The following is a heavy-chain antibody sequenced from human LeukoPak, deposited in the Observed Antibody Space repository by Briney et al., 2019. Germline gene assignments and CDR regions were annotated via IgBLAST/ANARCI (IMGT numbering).Heavy chain of an antibody. CDR3: AKEGGTQH. CDR1: GFTFSSYG. Sequence: PGRSLRLSCAASGFTFSSYGMHWVRQAPGKGLEWVAVISYDGSNKYYADSVKGRFTISRDNSKNTLYLQMNSLRAEDTAVYYCAKEGGTQHWGQGTLVTVSS. D-gene: IGHD2-15*01. J-gene: IGHJ1*01. V-gene: IGHV3-30*18. CDR2: ISYDGSNK.